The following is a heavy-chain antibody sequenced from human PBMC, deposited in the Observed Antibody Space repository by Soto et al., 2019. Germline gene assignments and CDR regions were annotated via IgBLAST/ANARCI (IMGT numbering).Heavy chain of an antibody. J-gene: IGHJ4*02. Sequence: PEGSLRLSCGASGFTFSNYYMSWIRQAPGKGLEWVSYISSTGRTIYYADSVKGRFTVSRDNAQNSLSLKLNSLRVEDTAVYYCARSYSSGWEFDYWGQGTQVTVSS. D-gene: IGHD6-19*01. CDR2: ISSTGRTI. CDR3: ARSYSSGWEFDY. CDR1: GFTFSNYY. V-gene: IGHV3-11*01.